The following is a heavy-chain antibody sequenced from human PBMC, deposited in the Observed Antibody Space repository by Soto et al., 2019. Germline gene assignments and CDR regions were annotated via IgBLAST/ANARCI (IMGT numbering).Heavy chain of an antibody. D-gene: IGHD6-13*01. J-gene: IGHJ6*02. CDR2: ISSSGDAI. V-gene: IGHV3-48*02. CDR3: ARDHGGSTWFVGVYYFFGMDV. Sequence: EVQLVESGGDLVQPGGSLRLSCAASGFIFSDDTMTWVRQAPGRGLEFVSHISSSGDAIFYAESVKGRVTVSRDNAKNSLYLQMNSLRDDDTAVYFCARDHGGSTWFVGVYYFFGMDVWGQGTAVTVSS. CDR1: GFIFSDDT.